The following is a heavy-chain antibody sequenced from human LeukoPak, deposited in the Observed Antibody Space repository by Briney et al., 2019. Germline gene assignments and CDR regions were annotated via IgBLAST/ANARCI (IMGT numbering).Heavy chain of an antibody. J-gene: IGHJ6*03. V-gene: IGHV4-4*07. CDR3: ARAVVPAAIRSIDYYYYYMDV. D-gene: IGHD2-2*01. CDR1: GGSISSYY. Sequence: SETLSLTCTVSGGSISSYYWSWIRRPAGKGLEWIGRIYTSGSTNYNPSLKSRVTISVDKSKNQFSLKLSSVTAADTAVYYCARAVVPAAIRSIDYYYYYMDVWGKGTTVTVSS. CDR2: IYTSGST.